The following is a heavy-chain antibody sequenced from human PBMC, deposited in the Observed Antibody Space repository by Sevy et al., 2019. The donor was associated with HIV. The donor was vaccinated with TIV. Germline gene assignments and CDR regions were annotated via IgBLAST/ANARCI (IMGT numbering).Heavy chain of an antibody. CDR1: GFTFSSYG. CDR3: AKGSSYFDN. CDR2: IRYDGGNK. V-gene: IGHV3-30*02. Sequence: GGSLRLSCAASGFTFSSYGMQWVRQAPGKGLEWVSFIRYDGGNKDYAESVKGRFTISRDNSKNMLYLQMNSLRAEDTAVYYCAKGSSYFDNWGQGTLVTVSS. D-gene: IGHD6-6*01. J-gene: IGHJ4*02.